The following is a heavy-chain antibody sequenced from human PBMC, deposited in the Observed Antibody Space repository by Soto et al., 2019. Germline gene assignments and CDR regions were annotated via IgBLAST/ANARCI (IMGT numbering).Heavy chain of an antibody. Sequence: PGGSLRLSCAASGFTFSSYDMHWVRQATGKGLEWVSAIGTAGDTYYPGSVKGRFTISRENAKTSLYLQMTSLRAEDTAMYYCARGFRAKEASGAGAFFDYWAQGTLVTVSS. CDR1: GFTFSSYD. J-gene: IGHJ4*02. CDR2: IGTAGDT. D-gene: IGHD3-10*01. CDR3: ARGFRAKEASGAGAFFDY. V-gene: IGHV3-13*04.